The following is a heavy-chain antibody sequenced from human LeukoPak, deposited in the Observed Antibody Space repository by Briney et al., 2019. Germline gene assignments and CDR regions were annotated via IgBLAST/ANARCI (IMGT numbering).Heavy chain of an antibody. CDR1: GLTFSSYA. CDR3: ARTYQTGVDYLDY. Sequence: PGRSLRLSCAASGLTFSSYAMHWVRQAPGKGLEWVAVISYDGSNKYYADSVKGRFTISRDNSKNTLYLQMNSLRAEDTAVYYCARTYQTGVDYLDYWGQGTLVTVSS. D-gene: IGHD2-2*01. J-gene: IGHJ4*02. V-gene: IGHV3-30-3*01. CDR2: ISYDGSNK.